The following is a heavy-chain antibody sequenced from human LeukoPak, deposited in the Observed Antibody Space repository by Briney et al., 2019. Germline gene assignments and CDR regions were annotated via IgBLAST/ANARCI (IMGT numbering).Heavy chain of an antibody. CDR1: GGTFSSYA. CDR2: IIPIFGTA. J-gene: IGHJ5*02. CDR3: AREYERGIADR. D-gene: IGHD6-13*01. Sequence: GASVKVSCKASGGTFSSYAISWVRQALGQGLEWMGGIIPIFGTANYAQKFQGRVTITADESTSTAYMELSSLRSEDTAVYYCAREYERGIADRWGQGTLVTVSS. V-gene: IGHV1-69*13.